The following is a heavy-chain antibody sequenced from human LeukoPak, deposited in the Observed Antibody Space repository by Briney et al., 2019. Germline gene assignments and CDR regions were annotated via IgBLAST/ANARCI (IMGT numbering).Heavy chain of an antibody. CDR2: ISSSSYYI. Sequence: GGSLRLSCAASGFTFSSYSMKWVRQAPGKGLEWVSSISSSSYYIYYADSVKGRFTISSDNAKNSLYLQMNSLRSEDTAVYYCARVLCSGGSCYYYTMDVWGQGTTVTVSS. V-gene: IGHV3-21*01. CDR3: ARVLCSGGSCYYYTMDV. D-gene: IGHD2-15*01. J-gene: IGHJ6*02. CDR1: GFTFSSYS.